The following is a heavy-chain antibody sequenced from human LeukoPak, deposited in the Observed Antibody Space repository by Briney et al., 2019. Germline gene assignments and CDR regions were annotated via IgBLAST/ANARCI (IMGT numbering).Heavy chain of an antibody. D-gene: IGHD4-17*01. CDR1: GFTFNSYA. CDR3: TRVADYASFDY. V-gene: IGHV3-30-3*01. CDR2: VSYDGSNK. Sequence: GRSLSLSCAASGFTFNSYAMHWVRQAPGKGLEWVSVVSYDGSNKYYADSVKGRFTVSRDNSKNTLFLQMNSLRAEDTAVYFCTRVADYASFDYWGQGTLVTVSS. J-gene: IGHJ4*02.